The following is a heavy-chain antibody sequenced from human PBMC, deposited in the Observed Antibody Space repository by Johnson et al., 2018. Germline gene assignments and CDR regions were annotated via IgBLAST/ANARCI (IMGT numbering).Heavy chain of an antibody. CDR3: TKDDRSSCYYGSLNSFDI. D-gene: IGHD3-22*01. CDR2: ITWNSANI. Sequence: VQLQESGGGLVQPGRSLRLSCVVSGFTFDDYAMHWVRQAPGKGLEWVSGITWNSANIGYADSVKGRFTISRDNAKNSLYLQMNNPRPEDTALYYCTKDDRSSCYYGSLNSFDIWGQGTMVTVSS. J-gene: IGHJ3*02. CDR1: GFTFDDYA. V-gene: IGHV3-9*01.